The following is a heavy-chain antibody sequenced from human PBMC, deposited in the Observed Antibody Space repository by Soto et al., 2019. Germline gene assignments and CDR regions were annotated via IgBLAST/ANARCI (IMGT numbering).Heavy chain of an antibody. Sequence: QVQLVQSGAEVKKPGASVKVSCKASGYTFSSYFISWVRQAPGQGLEWMGWISAYNGNTNEAQKLQGRVSMTSDTSMSTAYMELRSLGSDDTAGYYCARELPPVDYWGQGTLVAVSS. CDR2: ISAYNGNT. V-gene: IGHV1-18*01. CDR1: GYTFSSYF. J-gene: IGHJ4*02. CDR3: ARELPPVDY.